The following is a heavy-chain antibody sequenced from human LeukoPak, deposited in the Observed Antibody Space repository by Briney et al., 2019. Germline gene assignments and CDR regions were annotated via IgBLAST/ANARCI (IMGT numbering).Heavy chain of an antibody. Sequence: GGSLRLSCAASGFTFSSYGMHWVRQAPGKGLEGGAVIWYDGSNEYYADSVKGRFTISRDNSKNTLYLQMNSLRAEDTAVYYCAKDPAPVDTAMASGPYFDYWGQGTLVTVSS. CDR3: AKDPAPVDTAMASGPYFDY. D-gene: IGHD5-18*01. CDR2: IWYDGSNE. CDR1: GFTFSSYG. V-gene: IGHV3-30*02. J-gene: IGHJ4*02.